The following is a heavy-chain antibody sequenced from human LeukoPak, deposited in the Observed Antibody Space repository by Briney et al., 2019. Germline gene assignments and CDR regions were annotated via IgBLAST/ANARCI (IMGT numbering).Heavy chain of an antibody. CDR2: ISGSGGSA. CDR1: GFTFRRYG. CDR3: AKDLGPNYYYYYMDV. V-gene: IGHV3-23*01. J-gene: IGHJ6*03. Sequence: GGSLRLSCAASGFTFRRYGMIWVRQAPGKGLEWVSAISGSGGSAYYGDAVKGRFTISRDNSKNTLYLQMNSLRAEDMALYYRAKDLGPNYYYYYMDVWGKGTTVTVSS.